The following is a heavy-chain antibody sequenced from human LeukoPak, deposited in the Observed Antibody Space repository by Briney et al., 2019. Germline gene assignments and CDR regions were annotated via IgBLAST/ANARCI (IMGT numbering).Heavy chain of an antibody. CDR3: AKALGATLWDAFDI. V-gene: IGHV3-30*18. Sequence: GGSLRLSCAASGFTFSSYGMHWVRQAPGKGLEWVAVISYDGSNKYYADSVKGRFTISRDNSKNTLYLQMNSLRAEDTAVYYCAKALGATLWDAFDIWGQRTMVTVSS. D-gene: IGHD1-26*01. CDR2: ISYDGSNK. J-gene: IGHJ3*02. CDR1: GFTFSSYG.